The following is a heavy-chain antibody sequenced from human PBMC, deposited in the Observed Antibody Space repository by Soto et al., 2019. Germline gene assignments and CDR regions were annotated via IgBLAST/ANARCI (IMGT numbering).Heavy chain of an antibody. CDR3: ARDLVDY. V-gene: IGHV3-30-3*01. CDR1: GFTFSSYA. D-gene: IGHD3-16*01. Sequence: GSLRLSCAASGFTFSSYAMHWVRQAPGKGLEWVAVISYDGSNKYYADSVKGRFTISRDNSKNTLYLQMNSLRAEDTAVYYCARDLVDYWGQGTLVTVSS. J-gene: IGHJ4*02. CDR2: ISYDGSNK.